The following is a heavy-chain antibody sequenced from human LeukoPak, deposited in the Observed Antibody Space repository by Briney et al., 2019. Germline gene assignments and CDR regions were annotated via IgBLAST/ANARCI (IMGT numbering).Heavy chain of an antibody. Sequence: PGGSLRLSCAASGFTFSSYGMHWVRQAPGKGLEWVAVISYDGSNKYYADSVKGRFTISRDNSKNTLSLQMNSLRGEDTAVYYCAEEHVSRISMWDSWGQGTLVTVSS. J-gene: IGHJ4*02. CDR1: GFTFSSYG. D-gene: IGHD2-15*01. CDR2: ISYDGSNK. V-gene: IGHV3-30*18. CDR3: AEEHVSRISMWDS.